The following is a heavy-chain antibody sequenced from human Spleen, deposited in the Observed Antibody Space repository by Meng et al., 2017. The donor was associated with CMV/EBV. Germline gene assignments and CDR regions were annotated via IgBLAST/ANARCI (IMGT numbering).Heavy chain of an antibody. CDR3: TRGGSGSYPYYFDY. J-gene: IGHJ4*02. D-gene: IGHD1-26*01. CDR1: GFNFGTYW. V-gene: IGHV3-49*04. CDR2: IRSKAYGGTT. Sequence: GESLKISCTASGFNFGTYWMSWVRQAPGKGLEWVGFIRSKAYGGTTEYAASVKGRFTISRDDSKSIAYLQMNSLKTEDTAVYYCTRGGSGSYPYYFDYWGQGTLVTVSS.